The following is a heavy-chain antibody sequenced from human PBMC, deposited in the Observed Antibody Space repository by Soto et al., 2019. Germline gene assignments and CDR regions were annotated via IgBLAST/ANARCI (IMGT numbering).Heavy chain of an antibody. Sequence: QVQLQESGPGLVKPSQTLSLTCTVSGGSISSGGYYWSWIRQHPGKGLEWIGYIYYSGSTYYNPSLKSRVTISVDTSKNQFSLKLSSVTAADTAVYYCARDVYSGYDFDAFDIWGQGTMVNVSS. CDR1: GGSISSGGYY. CDR3: ARDVYSGYDFDAFDI. V-gene: IGHV4-31*03. CDR2: IYYSGST. D-gene: IGHD5-12*01. J-gene: IGHJ3*02.